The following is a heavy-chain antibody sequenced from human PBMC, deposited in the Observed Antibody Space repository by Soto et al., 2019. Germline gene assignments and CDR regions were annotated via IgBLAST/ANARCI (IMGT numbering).Heavy chain of an antibody. D-gene: IGHD2-2*01. J-gene: IGHJ6*02. CDR3: ARGNKVPAAISGQYYYYGMDV. V-gene: IGHV1-69*13. CDR1: GGTFSSYA. Sequence: SVKVSCKASGGTFSSYASSWVRQAPGQGLEWMGGIIPIFGTANYAQKFQGRVTITADESTSTAYMELSRLRSEDTAVYYCARGNKVPAAISGQYYYYGMDVGGQGSTVNVS. CDR2: IIPIFGTA.